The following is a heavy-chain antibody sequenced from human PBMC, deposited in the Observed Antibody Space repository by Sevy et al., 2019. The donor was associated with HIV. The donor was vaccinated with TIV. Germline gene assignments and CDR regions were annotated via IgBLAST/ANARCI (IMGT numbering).Heavy chain of an antibody. CDR3: APDAWRSLVN. CDR1: GFTFSAYW. Sequence: GGSLRLSCAASGFTFSAYWMAWVRQAPGKGLEWVANLKQDGIEKYPVDSVKGRFNISRDNAKKSLYLQMKSVRVEDRGIYYCAPDAWRSLVNWGRGTMVTVSS. J-gene: IGHJ3*01. CDR2: LKQDGIEK. D-gene: IGHD6-6*01. V-gene: IGHV3-7*01.